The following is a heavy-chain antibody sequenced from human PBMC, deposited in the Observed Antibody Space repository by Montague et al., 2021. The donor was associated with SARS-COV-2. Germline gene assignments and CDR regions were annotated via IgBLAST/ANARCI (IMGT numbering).Heavy chain of an antibody. CDR3: ARGVVAAPPVVDY. D-gene: IGHD2-15*01. J-gene: IGHJ4*02. V-gene: IGHV4-61*10. CDR2: IYASGGT. Sequence: SETLSLTCTVSGGSVSSGIFHWSWIRQPAGKGLEWIGRIYASGGTXYXXXXESRVTMSVDTSKNQFSLKVNSVTAADTAMYYCARGVVAAPPVVDYWGRGTLVTVSS. CDR1: GGSVSSGIFH.